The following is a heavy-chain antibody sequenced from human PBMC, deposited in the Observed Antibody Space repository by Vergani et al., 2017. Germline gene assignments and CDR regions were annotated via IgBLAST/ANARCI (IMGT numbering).Heavy chain of an antibody. CDR1: GFTVSSNY. V-gene: IGHV3-53*01. CDR3: AREAAALRHYGMDV. J-gene: IGHJ6*02. D-gene: IGHD6-13*01. CDR2: IYSGGST. Sequence: EVQLVESGGGLIQPGGSLRLSCAASGFTVSSNYMSWVRPAPGKGLEWVSVIYSGGSTYYADSVKGRFTISRDNSKNTLYLQMNSLRAEDTAVYYCAREAAALRHYGMDVWGQGTTVTVSS.